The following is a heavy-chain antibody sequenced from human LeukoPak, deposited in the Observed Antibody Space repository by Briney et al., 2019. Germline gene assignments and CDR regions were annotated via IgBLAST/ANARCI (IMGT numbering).Heavy chain of an antibody. Sequence: SETLSLTCTVSGGSISSYYWSWIRQPPGKGLEWIGYIYYSGSTNYKPSLKSRVTISVDTSKNQFSLKLSSVTAEDTAVYYCARAYYYGSGYFDYWGQGTLVTVSS. J-gene: IGHJ4*02. D-gene: IGHD3-10*01. CDR3: ARAYYYGSGYFDY. CDR2: IYYSGST. CDR1: GGSISSYY. V-gene: IGHV4-59*01.